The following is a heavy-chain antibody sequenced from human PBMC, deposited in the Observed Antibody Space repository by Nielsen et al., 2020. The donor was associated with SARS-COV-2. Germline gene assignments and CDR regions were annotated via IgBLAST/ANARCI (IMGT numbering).Heavy chain of an antibody. V-gene: IGHV3-7*01. J-gene: IGHJ3*01. CDR1: GFRFSVYW. CDR3: ARADLLLGGSLDV. Sequence: GGSLRLSCAASGFRFSVYWMSWVRQAPGKGLEWVASINQDGSRISYVDSVRGRFAISRDNAKDSIHLQMNSLRGDDTAVYYCARADLLLGGSLDVWGQGTTVTVSS. CDR2: INQDGSRI. D-gene: IGHD3-3*02.